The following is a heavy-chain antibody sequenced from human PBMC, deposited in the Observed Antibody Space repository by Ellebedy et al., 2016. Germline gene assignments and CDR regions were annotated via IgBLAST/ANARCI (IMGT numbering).Heavy chain of an antibody. CDR1: GYSFTSYW. D-gene: IGHD3-22*01. CDR2: IDPSDSYT. V-gene: IGHV5-10-1*01. J-gene: IGHJ4*02. CDR3: ARDSSGYYNQG. Sequence: KVSXXGSGYSFTSYWISWVRQMPGKGLEWMGRIDPSDSYTNYSPSFQGHVTISADKSISTAYLQWSSLKASDTAMYYCARDSSGYYNQGWGQGTLVTVSS.